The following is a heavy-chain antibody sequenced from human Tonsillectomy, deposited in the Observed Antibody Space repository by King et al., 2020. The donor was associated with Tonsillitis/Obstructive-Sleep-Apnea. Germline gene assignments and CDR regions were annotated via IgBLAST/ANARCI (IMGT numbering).Heavy chain of an antibody. D-gene: IGHD6-13*01. CDR3: AREHSSSFDY. V-gene: IGHV4-34*01. CDR2: IYHSGTT. CDR1: GGSFSGYY. J-gene: IGHJ4*02. Sequence: VQLQQWGAGLLKPSETLSLTCAVYGGSFSGYYWSWIRQPPGKGLEWIGEIYHSGTTNSNPSLKSRVTISVETSKNQFSLKLSSVTAADTAVYFCAREHSSSFDYWGQGTLVTVSS.